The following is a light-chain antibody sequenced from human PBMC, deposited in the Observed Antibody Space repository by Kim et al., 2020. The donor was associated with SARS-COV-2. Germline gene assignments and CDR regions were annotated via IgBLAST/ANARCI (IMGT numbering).Light chain of an antibody. CDR2: GAS. CDR1: QSIRTS. CDR3: QQTYTTPIT. J-gene: IGKJ5*01. Sequence: ASVGDRVSITRRASQSIRTSLIWYQQKPKNAPNLLIYGASTVRSGVPSRFSGSGSGTNFTLTISSLHPEDFATYYCQQTYTTPITFGQGTRLEIK. V-gene: IGKV1-39*01.